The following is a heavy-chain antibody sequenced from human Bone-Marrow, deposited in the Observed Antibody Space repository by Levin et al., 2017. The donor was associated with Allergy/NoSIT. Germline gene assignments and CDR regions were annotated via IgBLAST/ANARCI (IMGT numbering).Heavy chain of an antibody. CDR3: NAEDIVVVPAAMGGGNENY. J-gene: IGHJ4*02. CDR2: ISGSGGST. D-gene: IGHD2-2*01. V-gene: IGHV3-23*01. CDR1: GFTFSSYA. Sequence: GGSLRLSCAASGFTFSSYAMSWVRQAPGKGLEWVSAISGSGGSTYYVDSVKGRFTISRDNSKNTLYLQMNSLRAEDTAVYYCNAEDIVVVPAAMGGGNENYWGQGTLVTVSS.